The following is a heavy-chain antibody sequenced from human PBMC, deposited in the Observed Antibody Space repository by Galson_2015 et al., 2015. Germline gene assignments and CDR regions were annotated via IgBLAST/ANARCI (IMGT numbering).Heavy chain of an antibody. J-gene: IGHJ6*02. CDR3: ARDPPNLGMDG. CDR2: ISHSTSYR. V-gene: IGHV3-11*06. CDR1: GFTFNDYY. Sequence: SLRLSCAASGFTFNDYYMSWIRQAPGKGLEYISSISHSTSYRKYADSVKGRLTISRDNAKNSLYLQMNSLRAEDTAVYYCARDPPNLGMDGWGQGTTVTVSS.